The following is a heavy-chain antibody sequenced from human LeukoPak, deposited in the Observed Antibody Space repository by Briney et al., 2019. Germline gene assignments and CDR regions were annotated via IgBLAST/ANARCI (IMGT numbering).Heavy chain of an antibody. D-gene: IGHD2/OR15-2a*01. J-gene: IGHJ4*02. CDR1: GFRFSSYG. CDR3: AREGPRGNSQFDY. CDR2: IWYDGSNK. Sequence: GRSLRLSCAASGFRFSSYGMHWVRQAPGKGLEWVALIWYDGSNKYYADSVKGRLTISRDNSKNTLYLQMNSLRAEDTAVYYCAREGPRGNSQFDYWGQGTLVTVSS. V-gene: IGHV3-33*08.